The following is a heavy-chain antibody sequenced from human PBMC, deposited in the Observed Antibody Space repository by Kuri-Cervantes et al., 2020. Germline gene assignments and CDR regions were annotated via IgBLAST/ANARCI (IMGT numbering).Heavy chain of an antibody. V-gene: IGHV1-69*13. CDR2: IIPIFGTA. Sequence: SVKVSCKASGGTFSSYAISWVRQAPGQGLEWMGGIIPIFGTANYAQKFQGRVTITADESTSTAYMELSSLRSEDTAVYYCARGDGSGSYYRSYYYYYYMDVWAKGPRSPSP. J-gene: IGHJ6*03. CDR3: ARGDGSGSYYRSYYYYYYMDV. D-gene: IGHD3-10*01. CDR1: GGTFSSYA.